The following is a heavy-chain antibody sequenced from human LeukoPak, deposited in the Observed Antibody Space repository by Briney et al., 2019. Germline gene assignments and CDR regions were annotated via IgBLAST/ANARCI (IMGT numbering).Heavy chain of an antibody. V-gene: IGHV4-39*01. J-gene: IGHJ5*02. CDR2: IYYSGST. Sequence: SETLSLTCTVSGGSISSSSYYWGWIRQPPGKGLEWIGSIYYSGSTYNNPSLKSRVTISVDTSKNQFSLKLSSVTAADTAVYYCASLNWGSGWFDPWGQGTLVTVSS. CDR1: GGSISSSSYY. CDR3: ASLNWGSGWFDP. D-gene: IGHD7-27*01.